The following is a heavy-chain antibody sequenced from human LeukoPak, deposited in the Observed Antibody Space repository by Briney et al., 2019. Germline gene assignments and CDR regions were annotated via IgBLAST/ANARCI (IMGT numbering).Heavy chain of an antibody. Sequence: PGGSLRLSCAASGFTFSDYYMSWIRQAPGKGLEWVSYISSSSSYTNYADSVKGRFTISRDNAKNSLYLQMNSLRAEDTAVYYCARVKGSGDYGSGSYYNVGWFDPWGQGTLVTVSS. D-gene: IGHD3-10*01. CDR3: ARVKGSGDYGSGSYYNVGWFDP. CDR2: ISSSSSYT. J-gene: IGHJ5*02. V-gene: IGHV3-11*06. CDR1: GFTFSDYY.